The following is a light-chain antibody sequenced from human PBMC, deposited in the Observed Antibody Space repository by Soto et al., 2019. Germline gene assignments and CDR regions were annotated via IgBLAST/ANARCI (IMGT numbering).Light chain of an antibody. V-gene: IGLV1-40*01. CDR3: QSYGSSLSVV. Sequence: QSVLTQPPSVSGAPGQRVTISCTGSSSNIGAGYDVHWYQQLPGTAPKLLIYVNSNRPSGVPDRFSGSKSGTSASLAITGLQPEDEADYYCQSYGSSLSVVFGGGTELTVL. J-gene: IGLJ2*01. CDR1: SSNIGAGYD. CDR2: VNS.